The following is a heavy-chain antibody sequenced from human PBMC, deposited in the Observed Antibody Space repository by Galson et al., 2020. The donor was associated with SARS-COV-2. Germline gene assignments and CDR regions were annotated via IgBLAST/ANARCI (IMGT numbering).Heavy chain of an antibody. CDR2: IYNSVNT. D-gene: IGHD3-10*01. V-gene: IGHV4-59*01. CDR1: GGSISNYY. J-gene: IGHJ1*01. CDR3: ARGYYYGSGGQYFQY. Sequence: SETLSLTCSVSGGSISNYYWSWIRQPPGKGLEWIGFIYNSVNTNYNPSLQSRVTISVDSSKNRFSLNLRSVTAADTAVYYCARGYYYGSGGQYFQYWGQGTLVSVSS.